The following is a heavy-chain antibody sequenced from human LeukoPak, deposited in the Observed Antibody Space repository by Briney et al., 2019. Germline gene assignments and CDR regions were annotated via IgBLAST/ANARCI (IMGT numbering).Heavy chain of an antibody. CDR3: ARGYCSGRSCYMWYSDY. D-gene: IGHD2-15*01. Sequence: GGSLRLSCAASGISVSNNYMTWVRQAPGKGLEWVSVIYKDGSTYYADSVKGRFTISRDNSKNTVYLQMNSLRAEDTAVYYCARGYCSGRSCYMWYSDYWGQGTLVTVSS. J-gene: IGHJ4*02. V-gene: IGHV3-53*01. CDR2: IYKDGST. CDR1: GISVSNNY.